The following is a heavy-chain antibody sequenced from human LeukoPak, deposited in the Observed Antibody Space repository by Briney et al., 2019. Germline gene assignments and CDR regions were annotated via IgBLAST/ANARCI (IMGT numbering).Heavy chain of an antibody. CDR2: IQYDESDK. V-gene: IGHV3-30*04. CDR1: GLTFRVFP. CDR3: ARGSGWSFDN. J-gene: IGHJ4*02. Sequence: GGSLRLSCATSGLTFRVFPIHWVPHAPGKGLEWVVVIQYDESDKSDADSVKGRFPISRDNCRKTVYLQTKSLRGEETGVYSCARGSGWSFDNWGQGTLVTVSS. D-gene: IGHD6-19*01.